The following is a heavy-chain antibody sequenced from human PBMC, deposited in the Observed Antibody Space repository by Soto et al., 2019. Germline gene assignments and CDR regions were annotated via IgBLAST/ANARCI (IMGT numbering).Heavy chain of an antibody. V-gene: IGHV3-73*01. CDR2: IRSKTNSYAT. Sequence: PGGSLRLSCPASWFTFSGSAMHWVRQASGKGLEWVGRIRSKTNSYATAYAASVKGRFTISRDDSKNTAYLQMNSLKIEDTAVYYCTRDPRNYYDSSGSANWFDPWGQGTLVTVSS. CDR1: WFTFSGSA. CDR3: TRDPRNYYDSSGSANWFDP. J-gene: IGHJ5*02. D-gene: IGHD3-22*01.